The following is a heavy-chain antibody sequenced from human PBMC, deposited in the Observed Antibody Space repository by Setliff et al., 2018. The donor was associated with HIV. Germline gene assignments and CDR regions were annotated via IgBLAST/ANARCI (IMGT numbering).Heavy chain of an antibody. V-gene: IGHV3-21*01. CDR1: GFTFSTYN. CDR3: ARETDYVGVQH. D-gene: IGHD4-17*01. Sequence: GESLRLSCAASGFTFSTYNMNWVRQAPGKGLEWVSSISSSSSYIYYADSMKGRFTISRDNAKNSLYLQMNSLRAEDTAVYYCARETDYVGVQHWGQGTLVTVSS. CDR2: ISSSSSYI. J-gene: IGHJ1*01.